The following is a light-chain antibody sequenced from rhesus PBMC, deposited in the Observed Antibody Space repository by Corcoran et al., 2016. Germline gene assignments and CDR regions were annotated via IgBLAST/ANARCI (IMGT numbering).Light chain of an antibody. CDR2: GAS. CDR3: QQSSNLLT. J-gene: IGKJ4*01. CDR1: QSVGSY. Sequence: ETVVTQSPATLSLSPGERATLSCRASQSVGSYFAWYQQKPGQAPRLLIFGASIRATGIPERFRGSGSGTDFTLTISRLEPEDVGVYYCQQSSNLLTFGGGTKVELK. V-gene: IGKV3-24*04.